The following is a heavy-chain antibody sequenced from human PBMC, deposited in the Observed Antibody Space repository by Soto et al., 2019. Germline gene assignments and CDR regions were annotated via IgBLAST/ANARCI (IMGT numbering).Heavy chain of an antibody. D-gene: IGHD1-26*01. Sequence: ASVKVSCKVSGYTLTELSMHWVRQAPGKGPEWMGGFDPEDGETIYAQKFQGRVTMTEDTSTDTAYMELSSLRSEDTAVYYCATSTPELLTYDYWGQGTLVTVSS. CDR3: ATSTPELLTYDY. V-gene: IGHV1-24*01. CDR2: FDPEDGET. J-gene: IGHJ4*02. CDR1: GYTLTELS.